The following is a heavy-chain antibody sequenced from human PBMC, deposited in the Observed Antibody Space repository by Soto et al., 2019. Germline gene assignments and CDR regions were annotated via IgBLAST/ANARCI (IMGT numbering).Heavy chain of an antibody. CDR3: AKDLGYCISTSCHSGFDY. J-gene: IGHJ4*02. CDR1: GFTFSSYG. Sequence: PGGSLRLSCAYSGFTFSSYGMHWVRQAPGKGLEWVAVISYDGSNKYYADSVKGRFTISRDNSKNTLYLQMNSLRAEDTAVYYCAKDLGYCISTSCHSGFDYWGQGT. CDR2: ISYDGSNK. V-gene: IGHV3-30*18. D-gene: IGHD2-2*01.